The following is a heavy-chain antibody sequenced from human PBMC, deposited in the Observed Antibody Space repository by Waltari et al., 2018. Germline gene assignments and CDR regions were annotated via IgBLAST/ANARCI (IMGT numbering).Heavy chain of an antibody. Sequence: QVQLVQSGAEVKKPGSSVKVSCTASGGTFSSYALSWVRQAPGQGLEWMGGIIPIFGTANDAQKFQGRVTITADESTSTAYMELSSLRSEDTAVYYCAREGDRGYYDSSGYNFDYWGQGTLVTVSS. V-gene: IGHV1-69*12. J-gene: IGHJ4*02. CDR2: IIPIFGTA. CDR1: GGTFSSYA. CDR3: AREGDRGYYDSSGYNFDY. D-gene: IGHD3-22*01.